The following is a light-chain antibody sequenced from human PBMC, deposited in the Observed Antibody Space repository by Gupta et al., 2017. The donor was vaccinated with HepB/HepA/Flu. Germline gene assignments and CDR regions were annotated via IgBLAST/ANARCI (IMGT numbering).Light chain of an antibody. V-gene: IGLV3-19*01. J-gene: IGLJ2*01. CDR3: NSRDNSVNHVF. CDR1: SLRLYY. Sequence: SSELTQDPAVSVALGQTARITTQGESLRLYYATWYQQKPGQAPLLVMSDKNNRPSGIPDRFSGSYSGNIASLTITGAQAEDEADYYCNSRDNSVNHVFFGGGTKLTVL. CDR2: DKN.